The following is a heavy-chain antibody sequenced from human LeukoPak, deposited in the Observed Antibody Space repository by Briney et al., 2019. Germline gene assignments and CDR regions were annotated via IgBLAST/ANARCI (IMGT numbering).Heavy chain of an antibody. CDR2: ISSDTSYI. J-gene: IGHJ4*02. D-gene: IGHD3-22*01. CDR3: AREYYYDSSGSPSYFDY. V-gene: IGHV3-21*04. Sequence: GGSLRLSCAASGFTFSAYSMSWVRQAPGKGLEWVSSISSDTSYIYYADSVKGRFTISRDNAKNSLYLQMNSLRAEDTAVYYCAREYYYDSSGSPSYFDYWGQGTLVTVSS. CDR1: GFTFSAYS.